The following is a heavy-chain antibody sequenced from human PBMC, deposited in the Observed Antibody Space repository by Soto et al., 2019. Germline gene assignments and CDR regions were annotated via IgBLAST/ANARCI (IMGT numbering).Heavy chain of an antibody. CDR2: ISGSSGTI. D-gene: IGHD1-26*01. J-gene: IGHJ5*02. V-gene: IGHV3-48*02. Sequence: EVQLVESGGGLVQPGGSLRLSCAASGFTFSTYIMNWVRQAPGKGLEWVSDISGSSGTIYYADSVKGRFTISRDNAKNSLYLQMNSLRDEDTAVYYCVRGATPRTWFDPWGQGTPVSVSS. CDR3: VRGATPRTWFDP. CDR1: GFTFSTYI.